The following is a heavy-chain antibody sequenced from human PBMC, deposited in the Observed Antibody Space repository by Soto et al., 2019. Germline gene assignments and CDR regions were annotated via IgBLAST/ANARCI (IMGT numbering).Heavy chain of an antibody. CDR2: IYRSGTT. V-gene: IGHV4-38-2*01. Sequence: SETLSLTCVVSNFSISSGYYWGWIRQSPGKGLEWIASIYRSGTTSYNPSLKSRVTISVDPSKNQFSLMLTAVTAADTAVYYCVRTHSGSYYSVFNYWGRGSLVTVS. D-gene: IGHD1-26*01. J-gene: IGHJ4*02. CDR3: VRTHSGSYYSVFNY. CDR1: NFSISSGYY.